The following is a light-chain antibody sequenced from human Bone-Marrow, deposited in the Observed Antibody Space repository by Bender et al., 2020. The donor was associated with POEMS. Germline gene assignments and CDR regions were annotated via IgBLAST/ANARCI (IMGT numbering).Light chain of an antibody. V-gene: IGLV3-1*01. CDR2: QNN. Sequence: SYDLTQPPSVSVSPGQTVNIACSGHELGEKYTSWYQQKPGQSPVLVIYQNNNRPSRIPDRFSGANSGDTATLTITGTQALDEADYYCETWDFTTAIFGGGTRLTVL. CDR1: ELGEKY. J-gene: IGLJ2*01. CDR3: ETWDFTTAI.